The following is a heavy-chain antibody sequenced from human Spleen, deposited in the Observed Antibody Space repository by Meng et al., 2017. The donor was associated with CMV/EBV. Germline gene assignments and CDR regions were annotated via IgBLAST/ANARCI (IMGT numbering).Heavy chain of an antibody. CDR1: GFTFSSND. D-gene: IGHD3-3*01. V-gene: IGHV3-13*01. J-gene: IGHJ4*02. CDR3: ATRLDFWSGYYYYFDY. CDR2: IGTAGDT. Sequence: GGSLRLSCAASGFTFSSNDMHWVRQTTGKGLEWVSAIGTAGDTYYPGSVKGRFTISRDNSKNTLYLQMNSLRAEDTAVYYCATRLDFWSGYYYYFDYWGQGTLVTVSS.